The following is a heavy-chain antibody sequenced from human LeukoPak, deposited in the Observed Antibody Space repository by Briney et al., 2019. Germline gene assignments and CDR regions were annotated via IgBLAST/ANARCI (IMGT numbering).Heavy chain of an antibody. Sequence: PGGSLRLSCAASGFTFSSYWMSWVRQAPGKGLEWVANIKQDGSEKYYVDSVKGRFTISRDNGKNSLHLQMNSLRADDTAVYYCACSRLTFSSSWLWWGQGALVTVSS. J-gene: IGHJ4*02. CDR2: IKQDGSEK. CDR3: ACSRLTFSSSWLW. D-gene: IGHD6-13*01. CDR1: GFTFSSYW. V-gene: IGHV3-7*01.